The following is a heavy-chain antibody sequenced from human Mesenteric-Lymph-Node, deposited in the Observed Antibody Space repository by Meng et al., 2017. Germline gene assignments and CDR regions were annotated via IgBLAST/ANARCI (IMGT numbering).Heavy chain of an antibody. V-gene: IGHV1-69*04. CDR2: IIPILGIA. CDR1: GGTFSSYT. CDR3: ARDRGGVGGAWALDY. Sequence: SVKVSCKASGGTFSSYTISWVRQAPGQGLEWMGRIIPILGIANYAQKFQGRVTITADKSTSTAYMELSSLRSDDSAVYYCARDRGGVGGAWALDYWGQGTLVTVSS. D-gene: IGHD3-10*01. J-gene: IGHJ4*02.